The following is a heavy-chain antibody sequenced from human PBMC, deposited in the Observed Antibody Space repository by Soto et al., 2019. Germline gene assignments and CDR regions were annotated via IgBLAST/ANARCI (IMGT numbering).Heavy chain of an antibody. Sequence: EVHLVESGGGLVQTGGSLRLSCAIFESTVSRDWMNWVRQAPGKGLEWVAHINQDGSEKYYVDSVKGRFTISRDNAKKSLYLRMNRLRPAGTGLYYCSGGVGDAFWGQGTLVTVSS. CDR3: SGGVGDAF. CDR1: ESTVSRDW. J-gene: IGHJ4*02. V-gene: IGHV3-7*04. D-gene: IGHD1-26*01. CDR2: INQDGSEK.